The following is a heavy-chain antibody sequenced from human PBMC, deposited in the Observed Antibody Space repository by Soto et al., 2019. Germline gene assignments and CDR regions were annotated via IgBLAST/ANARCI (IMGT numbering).Heavy chain of an antibody. CDR2: IYYSGTT. D-gene: IGHD2-15*01. Sequence: SETLSLTCTVSGDSISTDDYYWSWIRQPPGKGLEWIGYIYYSGTTYYNPSLKSRVTIPINTSKNQFSLKLSSVTAADTAADSCARVMSDCSGAVCYHPDEYIHNWGQGTLVT. CDR3: ARVMSDCSGAVCYHPDEYIHN. CDR1: GDSISTDDYY. V-gene: IGHV4-30-4*01. J-gene: IGHJ1*01.